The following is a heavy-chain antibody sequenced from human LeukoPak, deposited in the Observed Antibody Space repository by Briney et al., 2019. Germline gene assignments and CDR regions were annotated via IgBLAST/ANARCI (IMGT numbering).Heavy chain of an antibody. CDR1: GYTFTSYY. Sequence: ASVKVSCKASGYTFTSYYMHWVRQAPGQGLEWMGIINPSGGSTSYAQKFQGRVTMTRDMSTSTVYMELSSLRSEDTEVYYCARDDIGYCTNGVCYTSSQENWFDLWGQGTLVTVSS. J-gene: IGHJ5*02. CDR3: ARDDIGYCTNGVCYTSSQENWFDL. CDR2: INPSGGST. V-gene: IGHV1-46*01. D-gene: IGHD2-8*01.